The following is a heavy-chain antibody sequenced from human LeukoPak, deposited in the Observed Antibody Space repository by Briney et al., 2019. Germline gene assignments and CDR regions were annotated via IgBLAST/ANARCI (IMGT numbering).Heavy chain of an antibody. D-gene: IGHD2/OR15-2a*01. CDR1: GYTFTSYG. Sequence: ASVKVSCKASGYTFTSYGISWVRQAPGQGLEWMGWISAYNGNTNYAQKLQGRVTTTTDTSTSTAYMELRSLRSDDTAVYYCARDSMTLSAFDIWGQGTMVTVSS. V-gene: IGHV1-18*01. CDR3: ARDSMTLSAFDI. CDR2: ISAYNGNT. J-gene: IGHJ3*02.